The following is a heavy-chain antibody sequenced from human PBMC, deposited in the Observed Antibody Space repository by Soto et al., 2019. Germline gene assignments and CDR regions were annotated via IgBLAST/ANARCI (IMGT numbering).Heavy chain of an antibody. CDR3: ARERRLSGGYYDILTGYYRHYGMDV. J-gene: IGHJ6*02. CDR1: GYTFTRYG. CDR2: ISAYNGNT. Sequence: ASVKVSCKASGYTFTRYGISWVRKAPGQGLEWMGWISAYNGNTNYAQKLQGRVTMTTDTSTSTAYMELRSLRSDDTAVYYCARERRLSGGYYDILTGYYRHYGMDVWGQGTTVTVSS. V-gene: IGHV1-18*04. D-gene: IGHD3-9*01.